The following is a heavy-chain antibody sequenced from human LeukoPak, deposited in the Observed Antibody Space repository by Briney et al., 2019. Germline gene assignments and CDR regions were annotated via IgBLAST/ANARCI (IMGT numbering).Heavy chain of an antibody. D-gene: IGHD1-26*01. Sequence: GGSLRLSCAASGFTFSNAWMSRVRQAPGKGLEWVGRIKSKTDGGTTDYAAPVKGRFTISRDDSKNTLYLQMNSLKTEDTAVYYCTTEADSGWEFDYWGQGTLVTVSS. J-gene: IGHJ4*02. CDR2: IKSKTDGGTT. CDR1: GFTFSNAW. V-gene: IGHV3-15*01. CDR3: TTEADSGWEFDY.